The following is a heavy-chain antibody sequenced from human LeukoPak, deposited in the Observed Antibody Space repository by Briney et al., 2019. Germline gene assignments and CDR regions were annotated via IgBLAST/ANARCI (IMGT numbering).Heavy chain of an antibody. V-gene: IGHV3-53*01. CDR2: IYSGGST. CDR3: ARVRKDGYRLGVFDY. D-gene: IGHD5-24*01. Sequence: GGSLRLSCAASGFTVSSNYMSWVRQAPGKGLEWVSVIYSGGSTYYADSVKGRFTISRDNSKNTLYLQMNSLRAEDTAVYYCARVRKDGYRLGVFDYWGQGTLVTVSS. J-gene: IGHJ4*02. CDR1: GFTVSSNY.